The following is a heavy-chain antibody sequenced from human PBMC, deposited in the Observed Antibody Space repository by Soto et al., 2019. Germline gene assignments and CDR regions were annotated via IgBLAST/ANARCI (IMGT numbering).Heavy chain of an antibody. Sequence: QVQLVQSGAEVKKPGASVKVSCKASGYTFTSYGISWVRQAPGQGLEWMGWISAYNGNTNYAQKLQGRVTMTTDTSKSTAYMELRSLRSDDTAVYYCSRDLDVVVVASNDFGYWGQGTLVTVSS. D-gene: IGHD2-15*01. J-gene: IGHJ4*02. CDR1: GYTFTSYG. V-gene: IGHV1-18*04. CDR3: SRDLDVVVVASNDFGY. CDR2: ISAYNGNT.